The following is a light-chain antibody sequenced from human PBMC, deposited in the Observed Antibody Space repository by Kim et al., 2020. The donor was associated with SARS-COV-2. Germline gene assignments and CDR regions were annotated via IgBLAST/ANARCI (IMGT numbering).Light chain of an antibody. Sequence: SASVGDRVTITCRASQDIANSLAWYQQKPGKVPQVLIYAASTLQSGVPSRFSGSGSGTEFTLTIGSLQTEDVATYYCQKYNSAPWTLAQGPRWISN. CDR3: QKYNSAPWT. V-gene: IGKV1-27*01. J-gene: IGKJ1*01. CDR1: QDIANS. CDR2: AAS.